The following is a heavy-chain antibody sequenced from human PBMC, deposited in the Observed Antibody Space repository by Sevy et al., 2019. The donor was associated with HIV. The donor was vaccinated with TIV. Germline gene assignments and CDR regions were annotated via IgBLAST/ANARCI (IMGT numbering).Heavy chain of an antibody. Sequence: GGSLRLSCAASGFAFSNYYAMYWVRQAPGKGLKWVAVISYDGSHKYYADSVKGRFTISRDDSKSSLYLQMNTLRAEDTAVYYCARDAGYSVNWYPRFDPWGQGTLVTVSS. D-gene: IGHD6-13*01. V-gene: IGHV3-30*03. CDR3: ARDAGYSVNWYPRFDP. J-gene: IGHJ5*02. CDR1: GFAFSNYYA. CDR2: ISYDGSHK.